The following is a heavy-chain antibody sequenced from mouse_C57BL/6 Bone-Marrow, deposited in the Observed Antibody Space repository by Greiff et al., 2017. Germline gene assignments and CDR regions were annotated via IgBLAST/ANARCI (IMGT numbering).Heavy chain of an antibody. CDR3: ARYGSSYDYYAMDY. J-gene: IGHJ4*01. CDR1: GFSLTSYG. CDR2: IWSDGST. Sequence: VKLVESGPGLVAPSQSLSITCTVSGFSLTSYGVHWVRQPPGKGLEWLVVIWSDGSTTYNSALKSRLSISKDNSKSQVFLKMNSLQTDDTAMYYCARYGSSYDYYAMDYWGQGTSVTVSS. V-gene: IGHV2-6*03. D-gene: IGHD1-1*01.